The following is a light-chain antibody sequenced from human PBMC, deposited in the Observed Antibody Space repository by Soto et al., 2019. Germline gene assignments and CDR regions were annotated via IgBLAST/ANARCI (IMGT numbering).Light chain of an antibody. V-gene: IGLV1-40*01. J-gene: IGLJ3*02. CDR2: DNN. Sequence: QSVLTQAPSVSGAPGQRITISCAGSSSNIGGGYEVHWYQQLPGTAPKLLIYDNNHRPSGVPDRFSGSKSGTSASLAITGLQAEDEADYYCQSYDSSLSASVFSGGTKLTVL. CDR3: QSYDSSLSASV. CDR1: SSNIGGGYE.